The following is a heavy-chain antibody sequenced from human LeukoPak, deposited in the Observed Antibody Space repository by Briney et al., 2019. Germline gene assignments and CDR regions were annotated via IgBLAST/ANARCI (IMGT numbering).Heavy chain of an antibody. J-gene: IGHJ4*02. CDR2: IYSSGST. V-gene: IGHV4-59*01. D-gene: IGHD3-22*01. CDR3: ARGVAYSCGSYFDN. Sequence: SETLSLTCTVSGGSMSSYYWSWIRQPPGKGLEWIGNIYSSGSTDYNPSLKSRVTISLDTSKNQFSLKLSSVTAADTAVYTCARGVAYSCGSYFDNWGQGTLVTVSS. CDR1: GGSMSSYY.